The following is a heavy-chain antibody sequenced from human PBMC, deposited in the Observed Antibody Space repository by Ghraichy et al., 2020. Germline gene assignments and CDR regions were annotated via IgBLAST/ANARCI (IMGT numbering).Heavy chain of an antibody. CDR2: ISGSGGST. CDR3: AKCPEMATITRADI. J-gene: IGHJ3*02. D-gene: IGHD5-24*01. Sequence: LSLTCAASGFTFSSYAMSWVRQAPGKGLEWVSAISGSGGSTYYADSVKGRFTISRDNSKNTLYLQMNSLRAEDTAVYYCAKCPEMATITRADIWGQGTMVTVSS. CDR1: GFTFSSYA. V-gene: IGHV3-23*01.